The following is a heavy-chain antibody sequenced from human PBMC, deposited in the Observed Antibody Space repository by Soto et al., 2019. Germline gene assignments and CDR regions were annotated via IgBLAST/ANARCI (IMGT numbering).Heavy chain of an antibody. Sequence: SETLSLTCTVSGSSFSSYYWTWIRQPPGKGLEWIGYIYYSGSTNYNPSLKSRVTMSIDSSKNQFSLRLTSVTAADTAVYYCARDREYSFGLTYDIWGQGTMVTVSS. CDR2: IYYSGST. CDR3: ARDREYSFGLTYDI. J-gene: IGHJ3*02. CDR1: GSSFSSYY. D-gene: IGHD3-3*01. V-gene: IGHV4-59*01.